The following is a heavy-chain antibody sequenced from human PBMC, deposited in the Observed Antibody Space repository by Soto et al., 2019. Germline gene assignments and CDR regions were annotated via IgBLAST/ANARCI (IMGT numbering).Heavy chain of an antibody. Sequence: GESLKISCAASGFTFSTCAMSWVRQAPGMGLQWVAAISESGGSTYYADSVRGRFTVSRDNSKNTLYLQLNSLGAEDTAVYYCAKDRPAAGSQWLVPIWGRGTLVTVSS. CDR2: ISESGGST. J-gene: IGHJ4*02. CDR1: GFTFSTCA. V-gene: IGHV3-23*01. D-gene: IGHD6-19*01. CDR3: AKDRPAAGSQWLVPI.